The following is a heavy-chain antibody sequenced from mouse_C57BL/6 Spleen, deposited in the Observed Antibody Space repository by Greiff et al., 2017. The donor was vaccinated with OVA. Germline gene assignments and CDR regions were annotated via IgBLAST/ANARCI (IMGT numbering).Heavy chain of an antibody. CDR2: ISSGSSTI. CDR3: ARFPDGYYGYFDV. D-gene: IGHD2-3*01. CDR1: GFTFSDYG. Sequence: EVMLVESGGGLVKPGGSLKLSCAASGFTFSDYGMHWVRQAPEKGLEWVAYISSGSSTIYYAATVKGRFTISRDNAKNTLFLQMTSRRSEDTAMYYCARFPDGYYGYFDVWGTGTTVTVSS. J-gene: IGHJ1*03. V-gene: IGHV5-17*01.